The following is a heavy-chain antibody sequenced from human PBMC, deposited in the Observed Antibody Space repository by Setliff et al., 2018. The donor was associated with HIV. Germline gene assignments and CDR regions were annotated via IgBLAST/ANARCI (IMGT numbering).Heavy chain of an antibody. Sequence: SETLSLTCTVSGDSISSYYWSWIRQPAGKGLEWIGHISATGSTNYNPSLKSRVTMSLDTSKNQFSLNLNSVTAADAAVYFCARAREGWKPFAFDYWGQGTLVTVSS. CDR2: ISATGST. V-gene: IGHV4-4*07. CDR3: ARAREGWKPFAFDY. J-gene: IGHJ4*02. CDR1: GDSISSYY. D-gene: IGHD1-1*01.